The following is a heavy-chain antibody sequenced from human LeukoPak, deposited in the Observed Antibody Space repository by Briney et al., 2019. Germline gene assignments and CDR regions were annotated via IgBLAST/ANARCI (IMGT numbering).Heavy chain of an antibody. D-gene: IGHD4-17*01. CDR2: ISYNGNT. J-gene: IGHJ4*02. CDR3: AREDGDYFDY. CDR1: GDSMRDYY. V-gene: IGHV4-59*01. Sequence: PSETPSLTCNVSGDSMRDYYWSWIRQPPGKGLEWIGYISYNGNTNYSPSLKSRVTISLDTSKSQFSLRVNSVTSADTAVYYCAREDGDYFDYWGQGKLVTVSS.